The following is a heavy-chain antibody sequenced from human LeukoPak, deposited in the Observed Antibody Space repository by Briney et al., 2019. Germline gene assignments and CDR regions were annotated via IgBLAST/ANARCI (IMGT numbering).Heavy chain of an antibody. D-gene: IGHD3-10*01. CDR3: ARGLVLLWFGEPRTDMDV. CDR1: GGSFSGYY. Sequence: KPSETLSLTCAVYGGSFSGYYWSWIRQPPGKGLEWIGEINHSGSTNYNPSLKSRVTISVDTSENQFSLKLSSVTAADTAVYYCARGLVLLWFGEPRTDMDVWGKGTTVTVSS. V-gene: IGHV4-34*01. CDR2: INHSGST. J-gene: IGHJ6*03.